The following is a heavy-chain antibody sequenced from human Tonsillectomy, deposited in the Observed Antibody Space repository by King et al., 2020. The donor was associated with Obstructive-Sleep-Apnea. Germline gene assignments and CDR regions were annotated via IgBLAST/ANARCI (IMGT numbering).Heavy chain of an antibody. CDR1: GFTFSGYW. D-gene: IGHD3-16*01. CDR2: IKQDGSEE. V-gene: IGHV3-7*01. J-gene: IGHJ4*02. Sequence: VQLVESGGGLVQPGGSLRLSCAASGFTFSGYWMSWVRQAPGKGLEWGANIKQDGSEEYYVESVKGRFTISRDNAKNSLFLQMNSLRAEDTAVYYCARDRSDYVWGSYFMEYYFDYWGQGTLVTVSS. CDR3: ARDRSDYVWGSYFMEYYFDY.